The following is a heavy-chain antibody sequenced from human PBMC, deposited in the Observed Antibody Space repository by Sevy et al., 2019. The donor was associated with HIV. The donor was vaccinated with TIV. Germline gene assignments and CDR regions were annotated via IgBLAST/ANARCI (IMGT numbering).Heavy chain of an antibody. J-gene: IGHJ6*02. CDR1: GGSISSSSYY. CDR3: ARHSIAARPLVYYYYGMDV. D-gene: IGHD6-6*01. Sequence: SETLSLTCTVSGGSISSSSYYWGWIRQPPGKGLEWIGSIYYSGSTYYNPSLKSRVTISVDTSKNQFSLKLSSVTAADTAVYYCARHSIAARPLVYYYYGMDVSGQGTPVTVSS. CDR2: IYYSGST. V-gene: IGHV4-39*01.